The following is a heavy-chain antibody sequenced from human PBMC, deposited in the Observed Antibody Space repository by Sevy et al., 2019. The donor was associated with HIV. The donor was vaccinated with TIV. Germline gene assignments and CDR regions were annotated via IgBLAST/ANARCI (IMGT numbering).Heavy chain of an antibody. CDR1: GFTFGNYA. V-gene: IGHV3-49*04. CDR2: FGSKTYGGKT. J-gene: IGHJ4*02. Sequence: GGSLKLSCTGSGFTFGNYALSWVRRAQGKGRGGEGFFGSKTYGGKTEYAASVKGRFTVSRDDSKSIAYLQMNSLKTEDTAVYYCTRDRLRYFDSWGQGTLVTVSS. CDR3: TRDRLRYFDS. D-gene: IGHD3-9*01.